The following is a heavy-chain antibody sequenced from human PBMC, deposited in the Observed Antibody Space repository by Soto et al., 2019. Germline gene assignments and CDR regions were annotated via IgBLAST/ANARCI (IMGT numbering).Heavy chain of an antibody. CDR1: GFTFSSYS. CDR3: TRGGYSSSSRDDY. Sequence: LSLTCAASGFTFSSYSMNWVRQAPGKGLEWVSSISSSSSYIYYAHSVKGRFTISRDNAKNSLYLQMNSLRAENTAVYYCTRGGYSSSSRDDYWGQGTLVTVS. D-gene: IGHD6-6*01. J-gene: IGHJ4*02. V-gene: IGHV3-21*01. CDR2: ISSSSSYI.